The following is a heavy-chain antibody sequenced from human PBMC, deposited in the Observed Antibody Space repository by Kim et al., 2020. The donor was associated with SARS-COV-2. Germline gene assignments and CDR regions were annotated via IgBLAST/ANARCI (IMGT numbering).Heavy chain of an antibody. Sequence: GGSLRLSCAASGFTVSSNYMSWVRQAPGKGLEWVSVIYSGGSTYYADSVKGRFTISSDNSKNTLYLQMKSMRAEDTAVYYCARPRYYDRSGYFYWGEGTLVTVSS. CDR1: GFTVSSNY. V-gene: IGHV3-53*01. J-gene: IGHJ4*02. CDR3: ARPRYYDRSGYFY. CDR2: IYSGGST. D-gene: IGHD3-22*01.